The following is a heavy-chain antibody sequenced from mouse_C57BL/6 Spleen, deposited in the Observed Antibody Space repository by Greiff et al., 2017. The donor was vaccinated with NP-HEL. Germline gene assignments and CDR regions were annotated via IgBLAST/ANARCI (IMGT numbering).Heavy chain of an antibody. Sequence: EVQLQESGPGMVKPSQSLSLTCTVTGYSITSGYDWHWIRHFPGNKLEWMGYISYSGSTNYNPSLKSRISITHDTSKNHFFLKLNSVTTEDTATYYCARDRDLNWYFDVWGTGTTVTVSS. CDR2: ISYSGST. J-gene: IGHJ1*03. CDR1: GYSITSGYD. CDR3: ARDRDLNWYFDV. V-gene: IGHV3-1*01. D-gene: IGHD3-3*01.